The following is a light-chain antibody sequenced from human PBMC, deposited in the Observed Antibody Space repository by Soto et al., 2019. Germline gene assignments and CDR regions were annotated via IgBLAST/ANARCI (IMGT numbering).Light chain of an antibody. J-gene: IGKJ5*01. Sequence: EIVLTQSPGTLSLFPGERATLSCRASQSISGIYLAWYQQKPGQPPRLLMYAASSRASGIPDRFSGSGSGTDFTLTISRLEPEDFAVYYCQQHGSSPITFGQGTRLEIK. CDR3: QQHGSSPIT. CDR1: QSISGIY. V-gene: IGKV3-20*01. CDR2: AAS.